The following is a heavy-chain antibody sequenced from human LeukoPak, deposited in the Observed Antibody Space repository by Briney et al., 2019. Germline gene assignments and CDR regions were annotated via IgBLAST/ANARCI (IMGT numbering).Heavy chain of an antibody. CDR1: GGSISSSNW. CDR3: ARYGYYYGSGSYGVMTFDI. D-gene: IGHD3-10*01. V-gene: IGHV4-4*02. CDR2: IYHSGST. Sequence: SETLSLTCAVSGGSISSSNWWNWVRQPPGKGLEWIGEIYHSGSTNYNPSLKSRVTISVDKSKNQFSLKLGSVTAADTAVYYCARYGYYYGSGSYGVMTFDIWGQGTMVTVSS. J-gene: IGHJ3*02.